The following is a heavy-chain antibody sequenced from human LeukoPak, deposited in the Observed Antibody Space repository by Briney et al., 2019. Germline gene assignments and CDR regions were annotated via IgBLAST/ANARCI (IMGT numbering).Heavy chain of an antibody. CDR1: GFTFSTYW. Sequence: GGSLRLSCAASGFTFSTYWMHWVRQAPGKGLVWVSGINSDGSTTTYADSVKGRFTISRDNAKNTLYLQMNSLRPEDTGVYYCARAYGSGSQVINYFDFWGQGALVAVSS. CDR2: INSDGSTT. V-gene: IGHV3-74*01. CDR3: ARAYGSGSQVINYFDF. J-gene: IGHJ4*02. D-gene: IGHD3-10*01.